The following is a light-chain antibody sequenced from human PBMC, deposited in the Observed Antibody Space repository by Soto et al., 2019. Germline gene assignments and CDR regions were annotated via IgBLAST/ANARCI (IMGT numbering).Light chain of an antibody. Sequence: IVLTQSPGTLSLSPGETATLSCRASESLGPHSIAWYQQKPGQAPRLLIYGPSGRATGIPDRIRGSGSGTDFTLTISGLEPEDFAVYYCQQFQSSLRTFGQGTQVE. CDR3: QQFQSSLRT. CDR2: GPS. J-gene: IGKJ1*01. CDR1: ESLGPHS. V-gene: IGKV3-20*01.